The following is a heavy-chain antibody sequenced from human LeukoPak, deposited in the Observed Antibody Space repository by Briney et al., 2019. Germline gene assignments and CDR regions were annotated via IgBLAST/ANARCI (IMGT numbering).Heavy chain of an antibody. CDR2: INPNSGGT. V-gene: IGHV1-2*02. CDR3: ARAGGFWSGYYRPHLDY. CDR1: GYTFTGYY. J-gene: IGHJ4*02. D-gene: IGHD3-3*01. Sequence: ASVKVSCKASGYTFTGYYMHWVRQAPVQGLEWMGWINPNSGGTNYAQKFQGRVTMTRDTSISTAYMELSRLRSDDTAVYYCARAGGFWSGYYRPHLDYWGQGTLVTVSS.